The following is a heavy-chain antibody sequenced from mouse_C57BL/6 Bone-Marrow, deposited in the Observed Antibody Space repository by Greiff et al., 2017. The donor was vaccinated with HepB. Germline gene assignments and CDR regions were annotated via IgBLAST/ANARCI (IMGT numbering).Heavy chain of an antibody. V-gene: IGHV1-18*01. Sequence: DVQLQESGPELVKPGASVKIPCKASGYTFTDYNMDWVKQSHGKSLEWIGDINPNNGGTIYNQKFKGQATLTVDKSSSTAYMELRSLTSEDTAVYYCARWARGYFDVWGTGTTVTVSS. CDR2: INPNNGGT. J-gene: IGHJ1*03. CDR1: GYTFTDYN. CDR3: ARWARGYFDV.